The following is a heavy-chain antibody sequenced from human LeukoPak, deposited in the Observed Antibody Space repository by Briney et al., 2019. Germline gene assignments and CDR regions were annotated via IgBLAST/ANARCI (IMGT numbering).Heavy chain of an antibody. Sequence: GGSLRLSCAASGFTVSSNYMSWVRQAPGKGLEWVSVIYSGGSTYYADSVKGRFTISRDNSKNTLYLQMNSLRAEDTAVYYCARCIAVAGFDYWGQGTLVTVSS. D-gene: IGHD6-19*01. CDR1: GFTVSSNY. CDR2: IYSGGST. J-gene: IGHJ4*02. V-gene: IGHV3-53*01. CDR3: ARCIAVAGFDY.